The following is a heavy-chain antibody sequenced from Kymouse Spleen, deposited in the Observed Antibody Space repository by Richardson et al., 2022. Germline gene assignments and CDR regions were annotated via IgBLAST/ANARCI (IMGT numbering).Heavy chain of an antibody. Sequence: QVQLVESGGGVVQPGRSLRLSCAASGFTFSSYGMHWVRQAPGKGLEWVAVISYDGSNKYYADSVKGRFTISRDNSKNTLYLQMNSLRAEDTAVYYCAKDRLLWFGELL*SFDYWGQGTLVTVSS. CDR1: GFTFSSYG. J-gene: IGHJ4*02. V-gene: IGHV3-30*18. CDR2: ISYDGSNK. D-gene: IGHD3-10*01. CDR3: AKDRLLWFGELL*SFDY.